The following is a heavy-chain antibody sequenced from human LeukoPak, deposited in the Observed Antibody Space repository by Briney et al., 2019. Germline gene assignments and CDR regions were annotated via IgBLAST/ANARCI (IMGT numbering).Heavy chain of an antibody. CDR1: GYTFTSYG. J-gene: IGHJ6*04. CDR3: ARGCSSTSCYWNYYYYGMDV. Sequence: ASVKVSCKASGYTFTSYGISWVRQAPGQGLEWMGWIRAYNGNTNNAQKLQGRVTMTTDTSTSTAYMELRSLRSDDTAVYYCARGCSSTSCYWNYYYYGMDVWGKGTTVTVSS. D-gene: IGHD2-2*01. V-gene: IGHV1-18*04. CDR2: IRAYNGNT.